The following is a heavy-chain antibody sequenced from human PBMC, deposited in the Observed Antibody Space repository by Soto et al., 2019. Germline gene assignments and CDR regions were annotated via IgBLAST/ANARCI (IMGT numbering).Heavy chain of an antibody. CDR3: ARGRQVPAAKYYFEY. Sequence: PSETLSLTCTISGGSISSGGYYWSWIRQHPGKGLEWIGYIYYSGSTYYNPSLKSRVTISVDTSKNQFSLKLSSVTAADTAVYYCARGRQVPAAKYYFEYWGQGTLVTVSS. V-gene: IGHV4-31*03. D-gene: IGHD2-2*01. J-gene: IGHJ4*02. CDR2: IYYSGST. CDR1: GGSISSGGYY.